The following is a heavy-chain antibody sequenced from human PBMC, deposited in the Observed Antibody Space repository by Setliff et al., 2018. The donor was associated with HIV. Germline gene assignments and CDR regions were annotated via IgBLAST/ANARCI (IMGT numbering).Heavy chain of an antibody. V-gene: IGHV4-34*01. CDR2: INQSGNT. CDR1: GGSLSGYY. CDR3: AREGGQGYSGSGSFYHRNFDL. J-gene: IGHJ2*01. D-gene: IGHD3-10*01. Sequence: SETLSLTCAVHGGSLSGYYWSWVRQSPGRGLEWIGEINQSGNTNFNPSLKSRLIISVDTSKSQFSLKLTSVTAADTALYYCAREGGQGYSGSGSFYHRNFDLWGRGTPVTVSS.